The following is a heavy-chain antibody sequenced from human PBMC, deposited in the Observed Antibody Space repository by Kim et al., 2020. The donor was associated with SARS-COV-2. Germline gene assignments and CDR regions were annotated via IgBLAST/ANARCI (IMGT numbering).Heavy chain of an antibody. V-gene: IGHV4-59*13. CDR2: IYYSGST. J-gene: IGHJ5*02. Sequence: SETLSLTCTVSGGSISSYYWSWIRQPPGKGLEWIGYIYYSGSTNYNPSLKSRVTISVDTSKNQFSLKLSSVTAADTAVYYCVRVKYCSGGSCYSVGWFDPWGQGTLVTVSS. CDR3: VRVKYCSGGSCYSVGWFDP. CDR1: GGSISSYY. D-gene: IGHD2-15*01.